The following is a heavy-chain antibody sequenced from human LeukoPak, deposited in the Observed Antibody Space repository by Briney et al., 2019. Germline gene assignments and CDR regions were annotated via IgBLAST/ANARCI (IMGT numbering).Heavy chain of an antibody. CDR1: GGTFSSYA. V-gene: IGHV1-69*13. D-gene: IGHD3-22*01. CDR3: AMGRPYDSSGYPYYFDY. CDR2: IIPIFGTA. Sequence: VASVKVSCTASGGTFSSYAISWVRQAPGQGLEWMGGIIPIFGTANYAQKFQGRVTITADESTSTAYVELSSLRSEDTAVYYCAMGRPYDSSGYPYYFDYWGQGTLVTVSS. J-gene: IGHJ4*02.